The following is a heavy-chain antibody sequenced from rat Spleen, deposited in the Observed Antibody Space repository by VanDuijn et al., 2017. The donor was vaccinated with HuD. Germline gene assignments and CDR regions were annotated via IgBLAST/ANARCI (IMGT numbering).Heavy chain of an antibody. CDR3: TRAPGPTVDVMDA. J-gene: IGHJ4*01. CDR2: IWNNGDT. D-gene: IGHD1-1*01. Sequence: QVQLRESGPGLVQPSQTLSLTCTVSGLSFTINSVSWIRQPPGKGLEWMGVIWNNGDTDYNSAIKSRLSISRDTSKSQVFLKRNSLQTEDTAIYFCTRAPGPTVDVMDAWGQGASVTVSS. CDR1: GLSFTINS. V-gene: IGHV2-47*01.